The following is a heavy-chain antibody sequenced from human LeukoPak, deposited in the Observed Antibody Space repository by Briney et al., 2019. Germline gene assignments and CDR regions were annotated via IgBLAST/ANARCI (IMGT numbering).Heavy chain of an antibody. CDR2: ISYDGSNK. V-gene: IGHV3-30*03. J-gene: IGHJ4*02. Sequence: PGGSLRLSCAASGFPFSDYYMSWIRQAPGKGLEWVAVISYDGSNKYYADSVKGRFTISRDNSKNTLYLQMNSLRAEDTAVYYCASSDILTGYLYWGQGTLVTVSS. CDR1: GFPFSDYY. CDR3: ASSDILTGYLY. D-gene: IGHD3-9*01.